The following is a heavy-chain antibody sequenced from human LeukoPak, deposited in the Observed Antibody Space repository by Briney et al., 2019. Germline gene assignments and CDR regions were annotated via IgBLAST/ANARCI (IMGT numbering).Heavy chain of an antibody. CDR3: ARVRDGSGSSVFEY. CDR1: GGSFSGYY. J-gene: IGHJ4*02. Sequence: SETLSLTCAVYGGSFSGYYWSWIRQPPGKGLEWIGEINHSGSTNYNPSLKSRVTISVDTTKNQFSLKLSSVTAAETAVYYCARVRDGSGSSVFEYWGQGTLVTVSS. CDR2: INHSGST. V-gene: IGHV4-34*01. D-gene: IGHD3-10*01.